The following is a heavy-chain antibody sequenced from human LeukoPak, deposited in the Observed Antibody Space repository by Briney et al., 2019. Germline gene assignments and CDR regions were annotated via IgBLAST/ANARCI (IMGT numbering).Heavy chain of an antibody. CDR2: MDPNSGDT. J-gene: IGHJ4*02. V-gene: IGHV1-2*02. Sequence: GASVKVSCKASGYTFTGYYMHWVRQAPGQGLEWMGWMDPNSGDTSYAQKFQGRVTMTRDTSIRTAFLELSRVTSDDTAVYYCARDSEWGQWLVILEHWGQGSLVTVSS. CDR1: GYTFTGYY. CDR3: ARDSEWGQWLVILEH. D-gene: IGHD6-19*01.